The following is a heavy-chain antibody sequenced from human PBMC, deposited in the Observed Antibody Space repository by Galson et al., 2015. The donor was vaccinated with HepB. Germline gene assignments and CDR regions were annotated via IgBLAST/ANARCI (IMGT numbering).Heavy chain of an antibody. CDR1: GASVSSTNYY. V-gene: IGHV4-39*07. CDR3: ARLEISVRGVRNFFDP. J-gene: IGHJ5*02. Sequence: SETLSLTCSVSGASVSSTNYYWGWIRQPPGKGLEWIGSIYYSESSYYNPSLKSRVTISLDRSKNQFSLKLNSATAADTAVYYCARLEISVRGVRNFFDPWGQGTLVTVSS. CDR2: IYYSESS. D-gene: IGHD3-10*02.